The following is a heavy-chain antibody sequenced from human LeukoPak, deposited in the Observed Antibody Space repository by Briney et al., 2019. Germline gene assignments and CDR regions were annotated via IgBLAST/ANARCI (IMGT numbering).Heavy chain of an antibody. Sequence: PGGTLRLSCAASGFTFSTYGMSWVRQAPGKGLEWVSAISGSGGSTHYADSVKGRFTISRDNSKSTLYLQMNSLRAEDTAVYYCAKDTYYGSGSYGRFDPWGQGTLVTVSS. CDR1: GFTFSTYG. J-gene: IGHJ5*02. CDR2: ISGSGGST. V-gene: IGHV3-23*01. D-gene: IGHD3-10*01. CDR3: AKDTYYGSGSYGRFDP.